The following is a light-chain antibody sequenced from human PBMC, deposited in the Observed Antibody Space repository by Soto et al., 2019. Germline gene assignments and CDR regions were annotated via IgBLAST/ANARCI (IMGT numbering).Light chain of an antibody. CDR3: QQSYSTWT. J-gene: IGKJ1*01. Sequence: DIQMTQSPSSLSASVGDRVTITCRASQTISNYLNWYQQKPGKAPKLLIYAASSLQSGVPSSFSGSGSGTDFTLTISSLQPEDSATYYCQQSYSTWTFGHGTKVDIK. CDR2: AAS. V-gene: IGKV1-39*01. CDR1: QTISNY.